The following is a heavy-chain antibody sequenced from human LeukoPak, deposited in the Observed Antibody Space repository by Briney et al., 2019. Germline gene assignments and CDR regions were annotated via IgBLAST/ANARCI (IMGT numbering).Heavy chain of an antibody. CDR3: ARERGVGYCSGGSCPPDY. J-gene: IGHJ4*02. CDR1: GGSFSGYY. D-gene: IGHD2-15*01. CDR2: INHSGST. Sequence: SETLSLTCAVYGGSFSGYYWSWIRQPPGKGLEWIGEINHSGSTNYNPSLKSRVTISVDTSKNQFSLKLSSVTAADTAVYYCARERGVGYCSGGSCPPDYWGQGTLVTVSS. V-gene: IGHV4-34*01.